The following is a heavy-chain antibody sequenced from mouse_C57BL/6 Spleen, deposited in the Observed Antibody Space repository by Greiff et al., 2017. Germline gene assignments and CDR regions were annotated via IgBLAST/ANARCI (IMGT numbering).Heavy chain of an antibody. Sequence: EVKLMESGGGLVQPVGSMKLSCAASGFTFSDAWMDWVRQSPEKGLEWVAEIRNKANNHATYYAESVKGRFTISRDDSKSSVYLQMNSLRAEDTGIYYCTTPTVYYDYDGGFAYWGQGTLVTVSA. J-gene: IGHJ3*01. CDR3: TTPTVYYDYDGGFAY. CDR2: IRNKANNHAT. D-gene: IGHD2-4*01. CDR1: GFTFSDAW. V-gene: IGHV6-6*01.